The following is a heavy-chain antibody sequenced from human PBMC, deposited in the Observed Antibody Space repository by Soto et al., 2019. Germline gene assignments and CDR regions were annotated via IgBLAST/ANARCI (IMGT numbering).Heavy chain of an antibody. Sequence: EVHLVESGGGLVQPGRSLRLSCAASGFTFDDYAMHWVRQAPGKGLEWVSGISWNSDSTGYADSVKGRFTISRDNAKNSLFLQMNSLRAEDTALHFCAKDTYIIVGGTHIDFWGRGTLVSVSS. V-gene: IGHV3-9*01. CDR2: ISWNSDST. CDR1: GFTFDDYA. J-gene: IGHJ4*02. D-gene: IGHD1-26*01. CDR3: AKDTYIIVGGTHIDF.